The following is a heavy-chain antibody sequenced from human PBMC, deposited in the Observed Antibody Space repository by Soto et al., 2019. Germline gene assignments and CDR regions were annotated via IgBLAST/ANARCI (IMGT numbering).Heavy chain of an antibody. Sequence: SETMSLTCAVYGGSFSGYYWTWIRQHPGTGLEWIGEINHSGSTNYNPSLKSRVTISVDTSKNQFSLKLSSVTAADTAVYYCARGKWLLLWYYFDYWGQGTLVTVSS. V-gene: IGHV4-34*01. D-gene: IGHD3-22*01. J-gene: IGHJ4*02. CDR1: GGSFSGYY. CDR2: INHSGST. CDR3: ARGKWLLLWYYFDY.